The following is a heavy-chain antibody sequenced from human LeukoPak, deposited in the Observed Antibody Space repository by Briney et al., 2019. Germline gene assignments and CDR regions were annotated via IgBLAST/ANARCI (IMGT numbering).Heavy chain of an antibody. CDR3: ARVGGWYEVDY. CDR2: ISSSSSTI. CDR1: GFTFCDYY. J-gene: IGHJ4*02. D-gene: IGHD6-19*01. V-gene: IGHV3-11*04. Sequence: GGSLRLSCAASGFTFCDYYMSWLRQPPGKRLEYISYISSSSSTINYADSVKGRFTISRDNAKNSLYLQMNSLRAEDTAVYYCARVGGWYEVDYWGQGTLVTVSS.